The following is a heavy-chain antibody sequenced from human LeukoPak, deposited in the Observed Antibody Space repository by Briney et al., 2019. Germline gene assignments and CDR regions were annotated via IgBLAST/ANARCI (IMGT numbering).Heavy chain of an antibody. D-gene: IGHD2-21*02. CDR3: AREARAYCGGDCYSFAY. Sequence: PGGSLRLSCAASGFTFSSYAMHSVRQAPGKGLEWVAVISYDGSNKYYADSVKGRFTISRDNSKNTLYLQMNSLRAEDTAVYYCAREARAYCGGDCYSFAYWGQGTLVTVSS. CDR2: ISYDGSNK. V-gene: IGHV3-30*04. J-gene: IGHJ4*02. CDR1: GFTFSSYA.